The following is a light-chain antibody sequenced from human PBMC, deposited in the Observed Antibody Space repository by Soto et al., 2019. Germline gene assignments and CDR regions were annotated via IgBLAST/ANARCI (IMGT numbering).Light chain of an antibody. J-gene: IGKJ2*01. Sequence: SVLTQSPGTLSLSPGEGATLSCRTSQSITNTYLAWYQQRPGQAPRLLIYAASSRATGIPDRFSGSGSGTDFTLTISRVEHEDFAVYYWQQDFGSLYTFGQGTKLEIK. CDR2: AAS. CDR3: QQDFGSLYT. V-gene: IGKV3-20*01. CDR1: QSITNTY.